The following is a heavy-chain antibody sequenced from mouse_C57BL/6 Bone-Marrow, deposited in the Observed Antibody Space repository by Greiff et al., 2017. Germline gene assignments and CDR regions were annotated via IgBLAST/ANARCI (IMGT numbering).Heavy chain of an antibody. CDR2: IDPSDSYT. J-gene: IGHJ3*01. V-gene: IGHV1-59*01. CDR1: GYTFTSYW. CDR3: ARAGFAY. Sequence: QVQLQQPGAELVRPGTSVKLSCKASGYTFTSYWMHWVKQRPGQGLEWIGVIDPSDSYTNYNQKFKGKATLTVDTSSSTAYMQRSSLTSEDSAVYYCARAGFAYWGQGTLVTVSA.